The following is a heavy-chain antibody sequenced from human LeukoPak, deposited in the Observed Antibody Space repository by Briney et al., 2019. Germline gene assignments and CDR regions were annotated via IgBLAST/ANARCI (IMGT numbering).Heavy chain of an antibody. CDR2: MNPNSGNT. CDR1: GYTFTSYD. V-gene: IGHV1-8*01. Sequence: ASVKVSCTASGYTFTSYDINWVRQATGQGLEWMGWMNPNSGNTGYAQKFQGRVTMTRNTSISTAYMELSSLRSEDTAVYYCAGGVSYGSGSYFPPYDAFDIWGQGTMVTVSS. J-gene: IGHJ3*02. CDR3: AGGVSYGSGSYFPPYDAFDI. D-gene: IGHD3-10*01.